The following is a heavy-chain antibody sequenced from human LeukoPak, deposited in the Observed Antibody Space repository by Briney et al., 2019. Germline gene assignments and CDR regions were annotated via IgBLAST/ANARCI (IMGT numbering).Heavy chain of an antibody. J-gene: IGHJ4*02. V-gene: IGHV4-4*02. D-gene: IGHD4-17*01. CDR1: GVSIISSHW. Sequence: SGTLSLTCAFSGVSIISSHWWSWARQSPGKGLEWIGEIYHSGTTNYNPSLKSRVTMSVDKSKKQFSLNLSSVTAADTGVYYCATYFYGDYASYYFDRWGQGTLVTVSS. CDR3: ATYFYGDYASYYFDR. CDR2: IYHSGTT.